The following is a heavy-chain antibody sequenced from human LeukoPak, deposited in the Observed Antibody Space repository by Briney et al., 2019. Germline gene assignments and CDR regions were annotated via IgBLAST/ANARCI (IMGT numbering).Heavy chain of an antibody. V-gene: IGHV4-59*01. Sequence: SETLSLTCTVSGGSISSYYWSWIRQPPGKGLEWIGYIYYSGSTNYNPSLKSRVAISVDTSKNQFSLKLSSVTAADTAVYYCARSPYVLRYFDWGQGTLVTVSS. CDR3: ARSPYVLRYFD. J-gene: IGHJ4*02. D-gene: IGHD3-9*01. CDR2: IYYSGST. CDR1: GGSISSYY.